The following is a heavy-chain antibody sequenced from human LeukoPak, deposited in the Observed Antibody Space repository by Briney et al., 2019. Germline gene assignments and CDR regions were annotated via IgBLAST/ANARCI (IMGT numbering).Heavy chain of an antibody. CDR2: ISSSSSYI. D-gene: IGHD5-18*01. J-gene: IGHJ4*02. Sequence: GGSLRLSCAASGFTFSSYSMNWVRQAPGKGLEWVSSISSSSSYIYYADSVKGRFTISRDNAKNSLYLQMNSLRAEDTAVYYCARRFSHGDTAMPDVGGPDYWGQGTLVTVSS. V-gene: IGHV3-21*01. CDR3: ARRFSHGDTAMPDVGGPDY. CDR1: GFTFSSYS.